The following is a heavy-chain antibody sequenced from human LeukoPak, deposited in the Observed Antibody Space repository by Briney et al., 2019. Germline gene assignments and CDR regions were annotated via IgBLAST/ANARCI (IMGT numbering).Heavy chain of an antibody. J-gene: IGHJ3*02. CDR3: ARDRDWSVLYDASDI. CDR1: GFTFSSYS. V-gene: IGHV3-21*01. CDR2: ISSSRSYI. Sequence: GGSLRLSCAASGFTFSSYSMNWVRQAPGKGLEWVSFISSSRSYIYYADSVKGRFTISRDNAKNSLYLQMNSLRAEDTAVYYCARDRDWSVLYDASDIWGQGTMVTVSS. D-gene: IGHD3/OR15-3a*01.